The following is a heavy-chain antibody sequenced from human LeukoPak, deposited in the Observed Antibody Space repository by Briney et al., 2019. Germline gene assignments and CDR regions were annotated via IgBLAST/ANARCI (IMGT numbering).Heavy chain of an antibody. CDR2: INPNSGGT. D-gene: IGHD1-14*01. CDR1: GYTFTGYY. CDR3: ARDRYRNYVSDAFDI. V-gene: IGHV1-2*02. J-gene: IGHJ3*02. Sequence: GSVKVSCKASGYTFTGYYMHWVRQAPGQGLEWMGWINPNSGGTNYAQKFQGRVTMTRDTSISTAYMELSRLRSDDTAVYYCARDRYRNYVSDAFDIWGQGTMVTVSS.